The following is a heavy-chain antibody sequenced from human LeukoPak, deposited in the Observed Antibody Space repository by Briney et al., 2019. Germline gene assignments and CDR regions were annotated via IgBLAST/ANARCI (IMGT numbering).Heavy chain of an antibody. CDR2: ISSGSSYI. V-gene: IGHV3-21*01. CDR1: GFTYSSYG. D-gene: IGHD1-26*01. CDR3: ARQVGVDDAFDI. Sequence: PGGSLRLSCATSGFTYSSYGMHWVRQAPGKGLEWVSSISSGSSYIFYADSMKGRFTISRDNAKTSLYLQMNSLRAEDTAVYYCARQVGVDDAFDIWGQGTKVTVSS. J-gene: IGHJ3*02.